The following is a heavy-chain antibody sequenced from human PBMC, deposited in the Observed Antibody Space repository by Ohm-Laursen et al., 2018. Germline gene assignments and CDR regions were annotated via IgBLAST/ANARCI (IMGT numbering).Heavy chain of an antibody. V-gene: IGHV3-74*01. CDR3: AREPIPPRPWEDYYGMDV. D-gene: IGHD6-6*01. J-gene: IGHJ6*02. CDR1: GFTFSSYW. Sequence: SLRLSCAASGFTFSSYWMHWVRQAPGKGLVWVSRINSDGSSTSYADSVKGRFTISRDNAKNTLYLQMNSLRAEDTAVYYCAREPIPPRPWEDYYGMDVWGQGTTVTVSS. CDR2: INSDGSST.